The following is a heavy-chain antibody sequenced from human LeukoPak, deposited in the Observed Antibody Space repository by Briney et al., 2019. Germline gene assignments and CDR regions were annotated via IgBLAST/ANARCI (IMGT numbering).Heavy chain of an antibody. D-gene: IGHD3-3*01. V-gene: IGHV1-18*01. Sequence: GASVKVSCKASGYTFTSYGISWVRQAPGQGLEWMGWISAYNGYTNYAQNFQGRVTMTTDASTSAAYMELRSLRSDDTAVYYCARDSVWSGYSYWGQGTLVTVSS. CDR3: ARDSVWSGYSY. CDR1: GYTFTSYG. CDR2: ISAYNGYT. J-gene: IGHJ4*02.